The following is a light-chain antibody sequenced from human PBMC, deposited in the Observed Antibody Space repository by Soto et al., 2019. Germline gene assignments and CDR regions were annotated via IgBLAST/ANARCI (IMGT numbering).Light chain of an antibody. CDR3: QQRSKFLWT. J-gene: IGKJ1*01. CDR1: QSVSSY. Sequence: EIVLTQSPGTLSLSPGERATLSCRASQSVSSYLAWYQQKPGQAPRLLMYDTSNRAPGIPARFSGSGSGTDFTLTISSLEPEDFAVYFCQQRSKFLWTFGKGTKVDI. V-gene: IGKV3-11*01. CDR2: DTS.